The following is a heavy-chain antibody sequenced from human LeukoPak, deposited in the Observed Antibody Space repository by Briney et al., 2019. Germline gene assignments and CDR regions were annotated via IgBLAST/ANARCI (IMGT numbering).Heavy chain of an antibody. Sequence: SVKVSCKASGGTFSSYAFSWVRQAPGQGLEWMGRIIPILDITNYAQKFQGRVTMTRDTSTSTVYMELSSLRSEDTAVYYCARDLGYCSSTSCPKGAFDIWGQGTMVTVSS. CDR3: ARDLGYCSSTSCPKGAFDI. CDR1: GGTFSSYA. CDR2: IIPILDIT. D-gene: IGHD2-2*01. V-gene: IGHV1-69*04. J-gene: IGHJ3*02.